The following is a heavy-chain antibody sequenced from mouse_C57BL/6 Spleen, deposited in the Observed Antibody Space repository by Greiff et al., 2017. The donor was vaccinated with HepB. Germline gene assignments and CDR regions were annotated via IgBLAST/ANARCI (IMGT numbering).Heavy chain of an antibody. CDR1: GFTFSSYA. D-gene: IGHD2-5*01. Sequence: EVKLVESGGGLVKPGGSLKLSCAASGFTFSSYAMSWVRQTPEKRLEWVATISDGGSYTYYPDNVKGRFTISRDNAKNNLYLQMSHLKSEDTAMYYGARAPNSNSFYAMDYWGQGTSVTVSS. J-gene: IGHJ4*01. CDR2: ISDGGSYT. CDR3: ARAPNSNSFYAMDY. V-gene: IGHV5-4*03.